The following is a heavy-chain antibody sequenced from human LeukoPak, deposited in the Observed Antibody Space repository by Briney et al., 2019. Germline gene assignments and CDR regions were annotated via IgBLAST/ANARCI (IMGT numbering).Heavy chain of an antibody. CDR2: IYYGGST. D-gene: IGHD2-2*02. CDR3: ASLAAAIYYYGMDV. Sequence: PSETLSLACTVSGGSISSGGYYWSWIRQHPGKGLEWIGYIYYGGSTYYNPSLKSRVTISVDTSKNQFSLKLSSVTAADTAVYYCASLAAAIYYYGMDVWGQGTTVTVSS. J-gene: IGHJ6*02. CDR1: GGSISSGGYY. V-gene: IGHV4-31*03.